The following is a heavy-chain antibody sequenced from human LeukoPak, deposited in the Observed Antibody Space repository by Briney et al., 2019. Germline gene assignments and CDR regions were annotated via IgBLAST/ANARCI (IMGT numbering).Heavy chain of an antibody. CDR1: GGSITNYY. J-gene: IGHJ4*02. CDR3: ARGGGSYDFDY. Sequence: SETLSLTCTVSGGSITNYYWSWIRQPAGKGLEWIGRIYTSGSTNYNPSLKSRVTISVDTSKNQFSLKLNSVTAADTAVYYCARGGGSYDFDYWGQGTLVTVSS. CDR2: IYTSGST. V-gene: IGHV4-4*07. D-gene: IGHD1-26*01.